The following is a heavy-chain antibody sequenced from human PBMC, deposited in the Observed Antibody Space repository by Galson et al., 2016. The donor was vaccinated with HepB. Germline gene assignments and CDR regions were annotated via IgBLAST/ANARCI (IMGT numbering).Heavy chain of an antibody. J-gene: IGHJ6*02. Sequence: QSGAEVKEPGASVKVSCKTSGYTFTRYGHSWVRQAPGQGLEWMGWISPYNGKVNYAQKVQGRFTMTTDTYTRTAYMELRSLRSDDTAMYYCARILYSYGMDVWGQGTKVTVSS. CDR1: GYTFTRYG. CDR3: ARILYSYGMDV. CDR2: ISPYNGKV. V-gene: IGHV1-18*01.